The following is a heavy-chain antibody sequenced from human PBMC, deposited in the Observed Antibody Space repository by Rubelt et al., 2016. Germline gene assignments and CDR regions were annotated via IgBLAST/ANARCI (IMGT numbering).Heavy chain of an antibody. CDR2: ISHSGST. D-gene: IGHD2-15*01. CDR3: ASWPLGYCSGGTCYSFDY. CDR1: GESVSGYY. Sequence: QVQLQQWGAGLFKPSETLSLTCAVYGESVSGYYWSWIRQPPGKGLEWIGEISHSGSTSHNPSLKSRVTMSVDTSTNQFSPRLGSVTAADTAFYYCASWPLGYCSGGTCYSFDYWGQGTLVTVSS. V-gene: IGHV4-34*02. J-gene: IGHJ4*02.